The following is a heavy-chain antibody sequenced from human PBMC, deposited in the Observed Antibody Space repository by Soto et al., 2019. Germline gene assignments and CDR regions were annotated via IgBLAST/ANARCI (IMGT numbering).Heavy chain of an antibody. CDR3: AREGQELAGDH. J-gene: IGHJ4*02. CDR1: GYTFRRYA. V-gene: IGHV1-3*01. D-gene: IGHD1-1*01. CDR2: INVDNGNA. Sequence: QVQLVQSGAEVKKPGASVRVSCKTSGYTFRRYAMHWVRQAPGQTLEWMGWINVDNGNAKCAQHFEDRLTITRDTSTTTVYMELTSLTSADTAIYFCAREGQELAGDHWGQGTMVTVSS.